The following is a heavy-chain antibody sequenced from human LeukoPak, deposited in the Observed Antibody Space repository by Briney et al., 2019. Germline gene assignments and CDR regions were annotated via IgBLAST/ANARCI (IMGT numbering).Heavy chain of an antibody. D-gene: IGHD4-17*01. CDR2: ISGSGGST. Sequence: GGSLRLSCAASGFTFSSYWMSWVRQAPGKGLEWVSAISGSGGSTYYADSVKGRFTISRDNSKNTLYLQMNSLRAEDTAVYYCAKRDDYGDYAGSSGIDYWGQGTLVTVSS. CDR1: GFTFSSYW. J-gene: IGHJ4*02. CDR3: AKRDDYGDYAGSSGIDY. V-gene: IGHV3-23*01.